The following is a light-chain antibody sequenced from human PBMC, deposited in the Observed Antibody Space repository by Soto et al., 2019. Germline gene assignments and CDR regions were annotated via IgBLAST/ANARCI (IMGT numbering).Light chain of an antibody. V-gene: IGKV3-20*01. CDR3: QQYGSSPGT. Sequence: VVLRQSPGTLSLSPGERATLSCRASQSVSSSYLAWYQQKPGQAPRLLIYGASSRATGIPDRFSGSGSGTDFTLTISRLEPEDFAVYYCQQYGSSPGTFGQGTKVDIK. CDR2: GAS. J-gene: IGKJ1*01. CDR1: QSVSSSY.